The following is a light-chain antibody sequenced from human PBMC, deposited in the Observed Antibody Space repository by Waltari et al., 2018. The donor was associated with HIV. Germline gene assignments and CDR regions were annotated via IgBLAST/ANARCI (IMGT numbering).Light chain of an antibody. Sequence: EIVLTQSPATLSVSSGETANLPCRDNDRISNYLAWYQHRPGQAPRLLIFDSSTRATGVPPRFSGSGSGTDFSLTISSLQPEDYAVYYCQLRSSWPPGLFGQGTRL. CDR1: DRISNY. CDR3: QLRSSWPPGL. J-gene: IGKJ5*01. V-gene: IGKV3-11*01. CDR2: DSS.